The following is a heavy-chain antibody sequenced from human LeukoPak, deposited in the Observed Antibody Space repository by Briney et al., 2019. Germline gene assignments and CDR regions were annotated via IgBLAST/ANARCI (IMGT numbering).Heavy chain of an antibody. D-gene: IGHD6-6*01. Sequence: GGSLRLSCAASGFTFSSYAMNWVRQAPGKGLEWVSYISSSSSTIYYADSVKGRFTISRDNAKNSLYLQMNSLRDGDTAVYYCAREVTSGYWGQGTLVTVSS. CDR2: ISSSSSTI. CDR3: AREVTSGY. J-gene: IGHJ4*02. V-gene: IGHV3-48*02. CDR1: GFTFSSYA.